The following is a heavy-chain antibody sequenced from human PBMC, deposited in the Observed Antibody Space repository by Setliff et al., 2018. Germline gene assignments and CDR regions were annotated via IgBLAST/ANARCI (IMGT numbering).Heavy chain of an antibody. CDR2: ISSSSRTK. CDR1: GFTFSSYT. V-gene: IGHV3-48*01. CDR3: ARNGDVDTGFLGYYYYYYMDV. D-gene: IGHD5-18*01. J-gene: IGHJ6*03. Sequence: GGSLRLSCAASGFTFSSYTMNWVRQAPGKGLEWVSYISSSSRTKYYADSVKGRFTISRDNAKNSLYLQMNSLRAEDTAVYYCARNGDVDTGFLGYYYYYYMDVWGKGTTVTVSS.